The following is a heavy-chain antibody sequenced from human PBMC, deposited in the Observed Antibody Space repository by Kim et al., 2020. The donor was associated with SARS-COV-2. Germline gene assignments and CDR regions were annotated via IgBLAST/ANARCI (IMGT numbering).Heavy chain of an antibody. D-gene: IGHD3-3*01. J-gene: IGHJ5*02. Sequence: RYSPSFQGRVTISADQSISTAYLQWSSLKASDTAMYYCARQDDFLSPSRTWGQGTLVTVSS. CDR3: ARQDDFLSPSRT. V-gene: IGHV5-51*01.